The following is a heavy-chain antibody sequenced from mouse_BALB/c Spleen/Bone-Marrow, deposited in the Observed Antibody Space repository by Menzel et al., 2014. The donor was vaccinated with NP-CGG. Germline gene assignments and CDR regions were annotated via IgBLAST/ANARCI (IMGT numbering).Heavy chain of an antibody. D-gene: IGHD2-1*01. CDR2: IYPGDGDT. Sequence: QVQLQQSGPELVKPGASVKISCKASGYAFSSSWMNWVKQRPGQGLEWIGRIYPGDGDTNYNGKFKGKATLTADKSSSTACMQLSSLTSADSAVYFCVRGGNYRFDYWGQGTTLTVSS. V-gene: IGHV1-82*01. J-gene: IGHJ2*01. CDR1: GYAFSSSW. CDR3: VRGGNYRFDY.